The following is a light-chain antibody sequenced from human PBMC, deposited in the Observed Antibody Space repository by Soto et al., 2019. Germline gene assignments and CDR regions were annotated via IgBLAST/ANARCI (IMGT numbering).Light chain of an antibody. CDR1: SSDVGSYPY. CDR3: SSYTTSSTVV. V-gene: IGLV2-14*01. Sequence: QSALTQPASVSGSPGQSITISCTGTSSDVGSYPYVSWYQQHPGKAPKLMIYDVNNRPSGVSNRFSGSKSGNTASLTISGLQAEDEADYYCSSYTTSSTVVFGGGTKLT. J-gene: IGLJ2*01. CDR2: DVN.